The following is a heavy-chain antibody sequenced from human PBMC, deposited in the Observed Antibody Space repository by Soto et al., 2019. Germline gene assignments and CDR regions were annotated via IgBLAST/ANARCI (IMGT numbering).Heavy chain of an antibody. V-gene: IGHV4-31*03. D-gene: IGHD3-10*01. CDR3: ARTVGSGSPDFDY. CDR1: GASITSDGYY. Sequence: TSETLSLTCSVSGASITSDGYYWSWIRQFPGKGLEWIGHIYYSGNSYYNLSLGSRLLISVDTSKNQFSLKLSSVTAADTAVYYCARTVGSGSPDFDYWGQGIRVTVSS. CDR2: IYYSGNS. J-gene: IGHJ4*02.